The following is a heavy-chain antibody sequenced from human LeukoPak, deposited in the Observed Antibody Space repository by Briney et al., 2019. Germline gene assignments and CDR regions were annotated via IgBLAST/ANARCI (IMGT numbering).Heavy chain of an antibody. J-gene: IGHJ5*02. D-gene: IGHD1-26*01. V-gene: IGHV6-1*01. CDR2: TYYTSKWSE. CDR3: VSGWALKS. Sequence: SQTLSLTCVISGDSVSNNNAAWNWIRQSPSRGLEWLGRTYYTSKWSEDYAISVQGRITITPDTSKNQYFLHLSSVTPDDTAVYYCVSGWALKSWGQGTLVTVSS. CDR1: GDSVSNNNAA.